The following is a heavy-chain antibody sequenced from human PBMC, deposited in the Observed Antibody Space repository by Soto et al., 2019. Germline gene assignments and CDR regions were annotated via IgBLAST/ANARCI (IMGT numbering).Heavy chain of an antibody. CDR1: GFTFSDHY. D-gene: IGHD3-3*01. J-gene: IGHJ4*02. CDR3: ARVAKIYYYDY. Sequence: EVQLVESGGGLVQPGGSLRLACEVSGFTFSDHYMDWVRQAPGKGLEWVGRTRNKANSYTTEYAASVKGRFSISRDDSQNSLYLQMTSLKTEDTAVYYCARVAKIYYYDYWGRGTLVTVAS. CDR2: TRNKANSYTT. V-gene: IGHV3-72*01.